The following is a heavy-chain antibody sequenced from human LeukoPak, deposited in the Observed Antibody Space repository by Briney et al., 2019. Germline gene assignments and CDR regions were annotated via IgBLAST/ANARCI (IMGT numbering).Heavy chain of an antibody. CDR1: GITLSNYG. J-gene: IGHJ4*02. Sequence: PGGPLRLSCAASGITLSNYGVHWLRQAPGEGREWVALIWCDGSNKYLTDSVKGRFTISRDNSRNTVYLHMNSLRVEDTALYYCATWRSGSSREWYLLDYWGRGTLVTVSS. CDR2: IWCDGSNK. CDR3: ATWRSGSSREWYLLDY. D-gene: IGHD4-23*01. V-gene: IGHV3-33*01.